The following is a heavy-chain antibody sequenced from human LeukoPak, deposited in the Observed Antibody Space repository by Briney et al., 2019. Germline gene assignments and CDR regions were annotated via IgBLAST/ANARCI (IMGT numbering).Heavy chain of an antibody. V-gene: IGHV4-30-4*08. CDR1: GGSISSGDYY. CDR2: IYYSGST. Sequence: SQTVSLTCTVSGGSISSGDYYWSWLRQPPGKGLEWIGYIYYSGSTYYNPSLKSRVTISVDTSKNQFSLKLSSVTAADTAVYYCARVLGYCSGGSCSRHFDYWGQGTLVTVSS. D-gene: IGHD2-15*01. CDR3: ARVLGYCSGGSCSRHFDY. J-gene: IGHJ4*02.